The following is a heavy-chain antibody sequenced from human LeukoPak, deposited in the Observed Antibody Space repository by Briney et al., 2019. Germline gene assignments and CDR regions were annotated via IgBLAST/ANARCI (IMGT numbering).Heavy chain of an antibody. CDR1: GGSISSYY. J-gene: IGHJ4*02. CDR3: ARGAQGWSGYYEPPV. CDR2: IYYSGST. Sequence: TSETLSLTCTVSGGSISSYYWSWIRQPPGKGLEWIGYIYYSGSTNYNPSLKSRVTISVDTSKNQFSPKLSSVTAADTAVYYCARGAQGWSGYYEPPVWGQGTLVTVSS. V-gene: IGHV4-59*01. D-gene: IGHD3-3*01.